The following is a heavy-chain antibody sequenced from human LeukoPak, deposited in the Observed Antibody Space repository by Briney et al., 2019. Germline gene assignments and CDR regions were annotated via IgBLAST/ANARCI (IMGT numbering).Heavy chain of an antibody. CDR2: INTNTGNP. CDR1: GYPFTSYA. V-gene: IGHV7-4-1*02. D-gene: IGHD2-15*01. CDR3: ARAEVSCTGATCFSY. J-gene: IGHJ4*02. Sequence: EASVKVSCKASGYPFTSYAMNWVRQAPGQGLEYIGWINTNTGNPTYAQGFTGRFVFSLDTSASTAYLQISSLKAEDTAVYYCARAEVSCTGATCFSYWGQGTLVTVSS.